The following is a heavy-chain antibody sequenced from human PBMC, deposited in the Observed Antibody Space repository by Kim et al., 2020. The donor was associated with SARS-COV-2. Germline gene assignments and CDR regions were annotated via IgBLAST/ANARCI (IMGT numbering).Heavy chain of an antibody. Sequence: NTHHAESVKGRFAISRDNSKNMLYLQMDSLRAEDTAVYYCVRDLTYSYSYWGQGTLVTVSS. V-gene: IGHV3-23*01. CDR2: NT. D-gene: IGHD5-18*01. J-gene: IGHJ4*02. CDR3: VRDLTYSYSY.